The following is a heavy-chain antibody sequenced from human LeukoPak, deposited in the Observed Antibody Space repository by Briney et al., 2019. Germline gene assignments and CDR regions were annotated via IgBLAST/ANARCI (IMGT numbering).Heavy chain of an antibody. Sequence: PSETLSLTCTVSGGSISSYYWSWIRQPPGKGLEWIGEINHSGSTNYNPSLKSRVTISVDTSKNQFSLKLSSVTAADTAVYYCARASPLLIVRLRNFWFDPWGQGTLVTVSS. J-gene: IGHJ5*02. D-gene: IGHD3-16*01. V-gene: IGHV4-34*01. CDR1: GGSISSYY. CDR3: ARASPLLIVRLRNFWFDP. CDR2: INHSGST.